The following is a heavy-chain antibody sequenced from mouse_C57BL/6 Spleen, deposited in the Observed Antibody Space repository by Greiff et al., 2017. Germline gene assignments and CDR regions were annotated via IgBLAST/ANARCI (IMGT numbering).Heavy chain of an antibody. J-gene: IGHJ2*01. CDR1: GYTFTSYW. V-gene: IGHV1-52*01. D-gene: IGHD1-1*01. Sequence: QVQLKQPGAELVRPGSSVKLSCKASGYTFTSYWMHWVKQRPIQGLEWIGNIDPSDSETHYNQKFKDKATLTVDKSSSTAYMQLSSLTSEDSAVYYCARDEGITTVVASFDYWGQGTTLTVSS. CDR3: ARDEGITTVVASFDY. CDR2: IDPSDSET.